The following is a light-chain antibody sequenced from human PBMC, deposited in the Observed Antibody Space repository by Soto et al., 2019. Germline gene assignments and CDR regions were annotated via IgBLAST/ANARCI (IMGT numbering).Light chain of an antibody. Sequence: EIVLTQSPGSLSLSPGEGATLSCRASQSVSTTYLAWYQLKPGKAPRLVIYATSSRAAGIPDRFRGSGSGTEFTSTISRLEPEDVGVYFCQQYGNSPPYSLGQGTKLEIK. CDR3: QQYGNSPPYS. V-gene: IGKV3-20*01. CDR1: QSVSTTY. J-gene: IGKJ2*03. CDR2: ATS.